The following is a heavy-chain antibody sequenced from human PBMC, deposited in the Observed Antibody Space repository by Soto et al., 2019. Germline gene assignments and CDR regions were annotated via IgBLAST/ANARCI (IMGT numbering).Heavy chain of an antibody. Sequence: GGSLRLSCAASGFTFSSYAMSWVRQAPGKGLEWVSAISGSGGSTYYADPVKGRFTISRDNSKNTLYLQMNSLRAEDTAVYYCAKQGREAVAGYGMDVWGQGTTVTVSS. CDR3: AKQGREAVAGYGMDV. D-gene: IGHD6-19*01. CDR2: ISGSGGST. J-gene: IGHJ6*02. CDR1: GFTFSSYA. V-gene: IGHV3-23*01.